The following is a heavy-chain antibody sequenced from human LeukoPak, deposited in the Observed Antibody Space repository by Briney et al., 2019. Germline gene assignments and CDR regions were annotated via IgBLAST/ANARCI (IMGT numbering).Heavy chain of an antibody. J-gene: IGHJ4*02. D-gene: IGHD5-24*01. CDR2: INHSGST. Sequence: SETLSLTCAVYGGSFSGYYWSWLRQPPGKGLEWIGEINHSGSTNYNPSLKSRVTISVDTSKNQFSLKLSSVTAADTAVYYCAGIRRDGYNSYFDYWGQGTLVTVSS. CDR3: AGIRRDGYNSYFDY. V-gene: IGHV4-34*01. CDR1: GGSFSGYY.